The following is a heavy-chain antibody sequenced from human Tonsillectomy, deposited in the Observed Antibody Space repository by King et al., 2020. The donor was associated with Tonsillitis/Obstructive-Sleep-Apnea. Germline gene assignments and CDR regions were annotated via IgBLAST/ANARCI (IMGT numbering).Heavy chain of an antibody. J-gene: IGHJ6*02. V-gene: IGHV5-51*01. CDR2: IYPGDSHT. Sequence: VQLVESGAEVKKPGESLKISCTGSAYIFTSYWIGWVRQMPGKGLEWMGIIYPGDSHTRYSPSFQGQVTILADNSISTAYLQWSSLKASDTAMYYCARLVYSSSWGPMDVWGQGTTVTVSS. CDR3: ARLVYSSSWGPMDV. D-gene: IGHD6-13*01. CDR1: AYIFTSYW.